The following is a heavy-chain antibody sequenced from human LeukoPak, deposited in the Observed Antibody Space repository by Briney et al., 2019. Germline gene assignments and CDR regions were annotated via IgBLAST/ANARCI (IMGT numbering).Heavy chain of an antibody. J-gene: IGHJ5*02. Sequence: GASVKVSCKASGGTFSSYAISWVRQAPGQGLEWMGGIIPIFGTANYAQKFQGRVTITADKSTSTAYMELRSLRSDDTAVYYCARDPSHTSYYYDSSPDWFDPWGQGTLVTVSS. D-gene: IGHD3-22*01. CDR1: GGTFSSYA. V-gene: IGHV1-69*06. CDR2: IIPIFGTA. CDR3: ARDPSHTSYYYDSSPDWFDP.